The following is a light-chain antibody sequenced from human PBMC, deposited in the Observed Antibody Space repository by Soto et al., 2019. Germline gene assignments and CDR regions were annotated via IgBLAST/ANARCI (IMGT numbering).Light chain of an antibody. J-gene: IGKJ4*01. CDR1: QTIYHY. Sequence: DVQMTQSPSSLSASVGDRVTITCRASQTIYHYLNWYQQKPGKAPKLLIYGASSLQSGVPSRFSGSGFGTDFALTISSLQPEDSATYFCQQSSTAPLTFGDGTKVEIK. V-gene: IGKV1-39*01. CDR2: GAS. CDR3: QQSSTAPLT.